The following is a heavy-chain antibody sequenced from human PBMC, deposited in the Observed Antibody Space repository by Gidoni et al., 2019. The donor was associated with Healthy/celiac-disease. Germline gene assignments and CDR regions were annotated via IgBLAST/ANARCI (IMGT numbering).Heavy chain of an antibody. D-gene: IGHD6-13*01. V-gene: IGHV1-69*04. CDR1: GGTFSSYA. CDR2: IIPILGLA. J-gene: IGHJ6*03. Sequence: QVQLVQSGAEVKKPGSSVKVSCKASGGTFSSYAISWVRQAPGQGLEWMGRIIPILGLANYAQKFQGRVTITADKSTSTAYMELSSLRSEDTAVYYCASLKQQLVRGYYYYMDVWGKGTTVTVSS. CDR3: ASLKQQLVRGYYYYMDV.